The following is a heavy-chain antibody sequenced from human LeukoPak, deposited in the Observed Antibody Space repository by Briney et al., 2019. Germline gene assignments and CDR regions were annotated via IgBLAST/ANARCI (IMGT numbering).Heavy chain of an antibody. CDR2: ISSNGGST. J-gene: IGHJ4*02. D-gene: IGHD6-19*01. V-gene: IGHV3-64*01. CDR1: GFTFSSYA. Sequence: GGSLRLSCAASGFTFSSYAMHWVRQAPGKGLEYVSAISSNGGSTYYANSVKGRFTISRDNSKNTLYLQMGSLRAEDMAVYYCARAKQWLATGGYYFDYWGQGTLVTVSS. CDR3: ARAKQWLATGGYYFDY.